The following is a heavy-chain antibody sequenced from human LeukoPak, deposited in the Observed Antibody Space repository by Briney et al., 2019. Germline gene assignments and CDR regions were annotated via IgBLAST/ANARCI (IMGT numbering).Heavy chain of an antibody. CDR3: ARRTMAIYFDY. Sequence: SETLSLTCTVSGGSISSSSYYWGWIRQPPGKGLEWIGSIYYGGSTYYNPSLKSRVTISVDTSKNQFSLKLSSVTAADTAVYYCARRTMAIYFDYWGQGTLVTVFS. J-gene: IGHJ4*02. V-gene: IGHV4-39*01. CDR1: GGSISSSSYY. D-gene: IGHD5-24*01. CDR2: IYYGGST.